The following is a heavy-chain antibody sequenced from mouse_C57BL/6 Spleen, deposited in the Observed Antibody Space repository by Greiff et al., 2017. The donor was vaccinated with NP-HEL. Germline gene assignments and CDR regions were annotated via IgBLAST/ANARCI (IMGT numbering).Heavy chain of an antibody. V-gene: IGHV1-59*01. CDR1: GYTFTSYW. CDR3: ARPPPAQASWFAY. CDR2: IDPSDSYT. J-gene: IGHJ3*01. D-gene: IGHD3-2*02. Sequence: VQLQQPGAELVRPGTSVKLSCKASGYTFTSYWMHWVKQRPGQGLEWIGVIDPSDSYTNYNQKFKGKATLTVDKSSSTAYMQLSSLTSEDSAVYYCARPPPAQASWFAYWGQGTLVTVSA.